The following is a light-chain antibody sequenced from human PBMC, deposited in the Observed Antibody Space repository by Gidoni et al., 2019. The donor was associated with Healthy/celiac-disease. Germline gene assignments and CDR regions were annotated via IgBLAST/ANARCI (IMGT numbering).Light chain of an antibody. J-gene: IGKJ1*01. CDR1: QSISSW. CDR2: DAS. CDR3: QQYNSQWT. Sequence: DIQITQSPSTLSASVGDRVTLTCRASQSISSWLAWYQQKPGKAPKILIYDASSLESGVPSRFSGSGSGTEFTLTISSLQPDDFATYYCQQYNSQWTFGQGTKVEIK. V-gene: IGKV1-5*01.